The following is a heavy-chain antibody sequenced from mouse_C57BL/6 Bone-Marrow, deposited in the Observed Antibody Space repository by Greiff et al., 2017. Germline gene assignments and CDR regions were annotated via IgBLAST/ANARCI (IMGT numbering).Heavy chain of an antibody. CDR1: GFNIKDDY. V-gene: IGHV14-4*01. Sequence: VQLPQSGAELVRPGASVKLSCTASGFNIKDDYMHWVKQRPELGLEWIGWIDPENGDTEYASKFQGKATITADTSSNTAYLQLSSLTSEDTAVYYGTTYYGSSYGYFDVWGTGTTVTVSS. J-gene: IGHJ1*03. D-gene: IGHD1-1*01. CDR3: TTYYGSSYGYFDV. CDR2: IDPENGDT.